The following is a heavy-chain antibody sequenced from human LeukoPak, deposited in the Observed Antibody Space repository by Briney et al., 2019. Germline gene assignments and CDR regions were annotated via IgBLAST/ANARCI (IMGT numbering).Heavy chain of an antibody. J-gene: IGHJ4*02. Sequence: GGSLRLSCAASGFTFSSYSMNWVRQAPGKALEWVSYISSSGSTIYYADSLRGRFTISRDNAKNSLYLQMNSLRAEDTAIYYCARDPSRFGELLPTDYWGQGTLVTVSS. D-gene: IGHD3-10*01. CDR3: ARDPSRFGELLPTDY. CDR1: GFTFSSYS. CDR2: ISSSGSTI. V-gene: IGHV3-48*04.